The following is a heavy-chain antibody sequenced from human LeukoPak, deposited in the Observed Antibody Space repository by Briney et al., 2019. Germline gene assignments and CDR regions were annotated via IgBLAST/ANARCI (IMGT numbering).Heavy chain of an antibody. J-gene: IGHJ4*02. CDR2: LRNKGYGGTT. CDR1: GFTFGGYG. Sequence: GSLRLSCTASGFTFGGYGFRWFRQAPGEGPEWGGFLRNKGYGGTTQYAASVKGRFTISRDDSKSIAYLQMNSLKTEDTAVYYCTRSYDVLTGYYPPDYWGQGTLVTVSS. CDR3: TRSYDVLTGYYPPDY. V-gene: IGHV3-49*03. D-gene: IGHD3-9*01.